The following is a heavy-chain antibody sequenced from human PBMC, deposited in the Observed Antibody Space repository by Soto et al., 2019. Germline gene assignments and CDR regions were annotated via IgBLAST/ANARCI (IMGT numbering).Heavy chain of an antibody. J-gene: IGHJ5*01. CDR3: ARQTTYSSSWYDY. Sequence: SETLSLTCTVSGGSVINYYWTWIRQPAGKGLEWIGRIYSSGSINYNPSLKSRVTMSVDTSKNQFSLKLSSVTAADTALYYCARQTTYSSSWYDYWGHGTLVTVSS. CDR1: GGSVINYY. D-gene: IGHD6-13*01. CDR2: IYSSGSI. V-gene: IGHV4-4*07.